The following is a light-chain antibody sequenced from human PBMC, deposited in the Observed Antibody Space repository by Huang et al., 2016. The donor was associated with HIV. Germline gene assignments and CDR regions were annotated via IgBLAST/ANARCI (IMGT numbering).Light chain of an antibody. J-gene: IGKJ4*01. CDR1: QNIATY. Sequence: DIQMTQSPSSLSASVGDRVTITCRASQNIATYLSWYQQKPGKAPNLVIYSASNLQSGMPSRFSGSGSGTDFTLTVSSLQPEDFATYYCQQSYSYPLTFGGGTKVDIK. V-gene: IGKV1-39*01. CDR2: SAS. CDR3: QQSYSYPLT.